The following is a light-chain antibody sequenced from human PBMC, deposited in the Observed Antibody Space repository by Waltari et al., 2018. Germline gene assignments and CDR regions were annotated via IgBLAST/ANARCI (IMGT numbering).Light chain of an antibody. Sequence: EIVLTQSPATLTLSPGERATLSCRASQTVRSYLAWYQQRPGQTPRLLIFDASSRATGISAKFSGSGSGTDFTLTVSNLEPEDFAVYYCQRRSNWPYTFGQGTRVEIK. J-gene: IGKJ2*01. CDR3: QRRSNWPYT. CDR2: DAS. V-gene: IGKV3-11*01. CDR1: QTVRSY.